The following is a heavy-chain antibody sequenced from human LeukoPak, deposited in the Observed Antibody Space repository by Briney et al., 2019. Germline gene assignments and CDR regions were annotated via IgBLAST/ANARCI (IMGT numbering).Heavy chain of an antibody. J-gene: IGHJ4*02. D-gene: IGHD6-19*01. CDR1: GFTFSSYA. V-gene: IGHV3-23*01. CDR3: AKDWSSGWYDFADY. CDR2: ISGSGGST. Sequence: GRSLRLSCAASGFTFSSYAMGWVRQAPWKGLEWVSSISGSGGSTYYADSVKGRFTISRDNSKNTLYLQMNSLRAEHTAVYYCAKDWSSGWYDFADYWGQGTLVTVSS.